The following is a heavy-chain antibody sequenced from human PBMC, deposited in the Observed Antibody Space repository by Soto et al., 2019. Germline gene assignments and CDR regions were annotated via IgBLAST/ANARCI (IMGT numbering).Heavy chain of an antibody. CDR2: INPNSGGT. CDR3: ARAPGYYYDSSGYYGEDAFDI. D-gene: IGHD3-22*01. V-gene: IGHV1-2*04. Sequence: ASVNVSCKASGYTFTGYYMHWVRQAPGQGLEWMGWINPNSGGTNYAQKFQGWVTMTRDTSISTAYMELSRLRSDDTAVYYCARAPGYYYDSSGYYGEDAFDIWGQGTMVTVSS. CDR1: GYTFTGYY. J-gene: IGHJ3*02.